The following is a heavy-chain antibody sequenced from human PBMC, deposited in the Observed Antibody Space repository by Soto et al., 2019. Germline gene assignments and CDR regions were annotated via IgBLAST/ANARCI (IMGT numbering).Heavy chain of an antibody. CDR2: ISAYNGNT. D-gene: IGHD5-18*01. CDR1: GYTFTSYG. Sequence: QVQLVQSGAEVKKPGASVKVSCKASGYTFTSYGISWVRQAPGQGLEWMGWISAYNGNTNYAQKLQGRVTMTTDTSTSTAYMELRSLRSDDTAVYYCAREHRPWGYSYGAHYYYYYGMDVWGQGTTVTVSS. V-gene: IGHV1-18*01. J-gene: IGHJ6*02. CDR3: AREHRPWGYSYGAHYYYYYGMDV.